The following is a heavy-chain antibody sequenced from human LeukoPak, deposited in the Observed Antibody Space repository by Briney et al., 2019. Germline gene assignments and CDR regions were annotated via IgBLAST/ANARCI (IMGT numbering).Heavy chain of an antibody. D-gene: IGHD3-22*01. J-gene: IGHJ4*02. CDR2: ISSSSSYI. CDR3: ARDPGNYYDSSGYFSSFDY. CDR1: GFTFSSYS. Sequence: GGSLRLSCAASGFTFSSYSMNRVRQAPGKGLEWVSSISSSSSYIYYADSVKGRFTISRDNAKNSLYLQMNSLRAEDTAVYYCARDPGNYYDSSGYFSSFDYWGQGTLVTVSS. V-gene: IGHV3-21*01.